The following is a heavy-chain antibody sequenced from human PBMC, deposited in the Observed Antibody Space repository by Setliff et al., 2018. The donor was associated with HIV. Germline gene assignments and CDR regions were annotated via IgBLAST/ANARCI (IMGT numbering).Heavy chain of an antibody. CDR1: GYTFTGYY. Sequence: ASVKVSCKASGYTFTGYYMHWVRQAPGQGLEWMGWINPNSGGTTYAQKFQGRVTMTRDTSISTAYMELSRLRSEDTAVYYCARVRYCSGGSCYGGEYWFDPWGQGTLVTVSS. CDR2: INPNSGGT. CDR3: ARVRYCSGGSCYGGEYWFDP. V-gene: IGHV1-2*02. J-gene: IGHJ5*02. D-gene: IGHD2-15*01.